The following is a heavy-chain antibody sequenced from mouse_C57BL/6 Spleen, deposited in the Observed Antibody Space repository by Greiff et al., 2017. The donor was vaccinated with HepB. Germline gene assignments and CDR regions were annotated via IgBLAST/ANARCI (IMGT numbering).Heavy chain of an antibody. J-gene: IGHJ1*03. Sequence: EVMLVESGGGLVQPGGSLKLSCAASGFTFSDYGMAWVRQAPRKGPEWVAFISNLAYSIYYADTVTGRFTISRENAKNTLYLEMSSLRSEDTAMYYWARGGDYDDVFDVWGTGTTVTVSS. CDR2: ISNLAYSI. V-gene: IGHV5-15*01. CDR3: ARGGDYDDVFDV. CDR1: GFTFSDYG. D-gene: IGHD2-4*01.